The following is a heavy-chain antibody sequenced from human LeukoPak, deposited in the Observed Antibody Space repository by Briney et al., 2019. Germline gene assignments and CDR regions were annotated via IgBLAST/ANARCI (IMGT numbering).Heavy chain of an antibody. V-gene: IGHV3-23*01. Sequence: PGGSLRLSCAASGFTFSSYAMSWVRQAPGKGLEWVSAISGSGGSTYYADSVKGRFTISRDNSKNTLYLQMNSLRAEDTAVYYCAKYCSSTSCYYGFDYWGQGTLVTVSS. CDR3: AKYCSSTSCYYGFDY. CDR1: GFTFSSYA. CDR2: ISGSGGST. D-gene: IGHD2-2*01. J-gene: IGHJ4*02.